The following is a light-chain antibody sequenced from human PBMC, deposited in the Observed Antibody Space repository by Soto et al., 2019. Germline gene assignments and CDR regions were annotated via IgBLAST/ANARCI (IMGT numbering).Light chain of an antibody. Sequence: ESGLTQSPGTLSWSPGERATLSCGASQSVSSSYLAWYQQKTGQAPRLLIYGASTRATGIPDRFSGSLSGTDFTLTISRLETEDSAVYYCQQYGTSQITFGQGTRLEI. J-gene: IGKJ5*01. V-gene: IGKV3-20*01. CDR3: QQYGTSQIT. CDR2: GAS. CDR1: QSVSSSY.